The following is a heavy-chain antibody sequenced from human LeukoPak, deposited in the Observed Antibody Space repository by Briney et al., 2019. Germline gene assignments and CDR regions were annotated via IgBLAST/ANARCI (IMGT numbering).Heavy chain of an antibody. CDR3: ARDHGAGAFDI. J-gene: IGHJ3*02. V-gene: IGHV1-2*02. Sequence: ASVPVSCKASGYTFTGWYMQWVRQAPGQGLEWMGWINPNSGGTNYAQKFQGRVTMTTDTSTSTAYMELSRLRSDDTAVYYCARDHGAGAFDIWGQGTMVTVSS. CDR2: INPNSGGT. CDR1: GYTFTGWY. D-gene: IGHD1-26*01.